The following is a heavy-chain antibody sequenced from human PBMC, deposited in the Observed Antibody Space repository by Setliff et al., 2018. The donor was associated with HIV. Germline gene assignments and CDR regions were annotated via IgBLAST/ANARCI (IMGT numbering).Heavy chain of an antibody. CDR2: IYYSVST. V-gene: IGHV4-59*11. CDR3: ARGVVDYDFWSGSGDYYYMDV. J-gene: IGHJ6*03. CDR1: GDSMNSHY. Sequence: SETLSLTCTVSGDSMNSHYWSWIRQSPGRGLEWIGYIYYSVSTKYNPSLKSRVSMSIDTSKNQFSLKMSSVTAADTAVYYCARGVVDYDFWSGSGDYYYMDVWGKGTTVTVSS. D-gene: IGHD3-3*01.